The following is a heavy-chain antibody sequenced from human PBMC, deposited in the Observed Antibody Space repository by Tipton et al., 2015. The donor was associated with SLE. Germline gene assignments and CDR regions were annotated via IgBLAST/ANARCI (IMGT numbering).Heavy chain of an antibody. CDR1: GFTFGDYA. CDR2: IRSKAYGGTA. D-gene: IGHD1-26*01. Sequence: SLRLSCTASGFTFGDYAMSWVRQAPGKGLEWVGFIRSKAYGGTAEYAASVKGRFTISRDDSKSIAYLQMNSLKTEDTAVYYCTRRVGAPGWFAPWGQGTLVTVSS. V-gene: IGHV3-49*04. J-gene: IGHJ5*02. CDR3: TRRVGAPGWFAP.